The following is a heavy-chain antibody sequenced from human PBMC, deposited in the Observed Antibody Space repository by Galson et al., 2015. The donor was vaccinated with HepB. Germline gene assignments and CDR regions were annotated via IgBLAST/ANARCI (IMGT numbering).Heavy chain of an antibody. Sequence: SLRLSCAASGFTFDDYAMHWVRQAPGKGLEWVSGITWNSKNIGYADSVKGRFTISRDSAKNSLYLQMNSLRVEDTALYYCAKCKVVRGVRDAFDFWGQGTMVTVSS. D-gene: IGHD3-10*01. CDR3: AKCKVVRGVRDAFDF. CDR2: ITWNSKNI. J-gene: IGHJ3*01. V-gene: IGHV3-9*01. CDR1: GFTFDDYA.